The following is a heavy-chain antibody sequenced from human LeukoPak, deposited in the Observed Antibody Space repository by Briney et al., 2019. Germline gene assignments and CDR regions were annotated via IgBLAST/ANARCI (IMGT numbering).Heavy chain of an antibody. J-gene: IGHJ5*02. Sequence: SQTLPLTXTVSGGSIRSGDYYWSWIRQPPGKGLEWIGYIYYSGSTYYNPSLKSRVTISVDTSKNQFSLKLSSVTAADTAVYYCASTTIFGVVTDDNWFDPWGQGTLVTVSS. CDR1: GGSIRSGDYY. CDR3: ASTTIFGVVTDDNWFDP. CDR2: IYYSGST. V-gene: IGHV4-30-4*08. D-gene: IGHD3-3*01.